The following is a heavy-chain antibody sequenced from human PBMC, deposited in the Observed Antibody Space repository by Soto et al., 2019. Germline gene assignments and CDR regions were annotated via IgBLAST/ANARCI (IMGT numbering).Heavy chain of an antibody. CDR1: GTSISSYY. D-gene: IGHD1-1*01. J-gene: IGHJ4*02. CDR2: IHYSGTT. Sequence: QSLTCTVSGTSISSYYWSWIRQPPGKGLEWIANIHYSGTTNYNPSLASRVTLSVDTSKNQFSLKMTSVTAADRAMYFCARYNSYDIDYWGRGTLVTVSS. V-gene: IGHV4-59*01. CDR3: ARYNSYDIDY.